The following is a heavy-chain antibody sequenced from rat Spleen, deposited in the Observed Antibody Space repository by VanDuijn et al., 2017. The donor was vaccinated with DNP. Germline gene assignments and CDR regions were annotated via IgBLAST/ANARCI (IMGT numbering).Heavy chain of an antibody. CDR2: ISTNGGGT. V-gene: IGHV5-46*01. CDR3: ATGVHGGYEDWFAY. CDR1: GFTFSDFP. Sequence: EVQLVESGGGLVQPGGSMKLSCAASGFTFSDFPMAWVRQTPTKGLEWFATISTNGGGTYYRDSVRGRFTISRDNAKSTLYLQMDSLRSEDTATYYCATGVHGGYEDWFAYWGQGTLVTVSS. D-gene: IGHD1-11*01. J-gene: IGHJ3*01.